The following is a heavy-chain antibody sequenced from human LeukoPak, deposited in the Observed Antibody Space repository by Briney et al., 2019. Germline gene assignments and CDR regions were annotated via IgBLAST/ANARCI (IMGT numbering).Heavy chain of an antibody. J-gene: IGHJ4*02. V-gene: IGHV3-7*01. CDR3: ARDKVVGTTYFDY. CDR1: GFTFSSYW. Sequence: GGSLRLSCAASGFTFSSYWMSWVRQAPGKGLEWVANIRQDGSEKYYVDSVKGRFTISRDNAKNSLYLQMNSLRAEDTAVYYCARDKVVGTTYFDYWGQGTLVTVSS. D-gene: IGHD1-26*01. CDR2: IRQDGSEK.